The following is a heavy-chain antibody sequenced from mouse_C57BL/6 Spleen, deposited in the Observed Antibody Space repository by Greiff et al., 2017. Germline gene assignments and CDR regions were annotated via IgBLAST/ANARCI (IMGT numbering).Heavy chain of an antibody. CDR3: ARDEGLGGAMDY. CDR1: GFTFSDYY. J-gene: IGHJ4*01. Sequence: EVKVVESEGGLVQPGSSMKLSCTASGFTFSDYYMAWVRQVPEKGLEWVANINYDGSSTYYLDSLKSRFIISRDNAKNILYLQRSSLKSEDTATYYCARDEGLGGAMDYWGQGTSVTVSS. CDR2: INYDGSST. V-gene: IGHV5-16*01. D-gene: IGHD4-1*01.